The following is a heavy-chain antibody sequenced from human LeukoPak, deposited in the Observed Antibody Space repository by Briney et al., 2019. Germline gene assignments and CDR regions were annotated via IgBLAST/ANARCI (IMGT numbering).Heavy chain of an antibody. J-gene: IGHJ6*04. CDR3: ARGDIVVVPAASLYYYYGRGV. V-gene: IGHV1-69*06. D-gene: IGHD2-2*01. Sequence: ASVKVSCKASVGTYSSYAISSVRQAAGQGLSRWVGILRIFGTANYAQKFQGRVTITADKSTSTAYMELSSLRSEDTAVYYCARGDIVVVPAASLYYYYGRGVWGKGNTVTVSS. CDR2: ILRIFGTA. CDR1: VGTYSSYA.